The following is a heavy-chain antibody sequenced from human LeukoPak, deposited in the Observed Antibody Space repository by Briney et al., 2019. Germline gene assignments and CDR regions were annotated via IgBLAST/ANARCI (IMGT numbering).Heavy chain of an antibody. V-gene: IGHV4-39*07. CDR3: ARDSSIAVAGTGGEDYFDY. CDR1: GGSISSSSYY. CDR2: IYYSGST. Sequence: PSETLSLTCTVSGGSISSSSYYWGWIRQPPGKGLEWIGSIYYSGSTYYNPSLKSRVTISVDTSKNQFSLKLSSVTAADTAVYYCARDSSIAVAGTGGEDYFDYWGQGTLVTVSS. D-gene: IGHD6-19*01. J-gene: IGHJ4*02.